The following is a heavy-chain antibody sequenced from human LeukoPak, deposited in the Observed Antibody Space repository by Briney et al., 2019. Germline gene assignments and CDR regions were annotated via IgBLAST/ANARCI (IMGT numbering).Heavy chain of an antibody. J-gene: IGHJ4*02. CDR3: ARGTVLRFLEWAVALDY. V-gene: IGHV3-66*02. CDR1: GFTVSSNY. D-gene: IGHD3-3*01. CDR2: IYSGGST. Sequence: GGSLRLSCAASGFTVSSNYMSWVRQAPGKGLGWVSVIYSGGSTYYADSVKGRFTISRDNSKNTLYLQMNSLRAEDTAVYYCARGTVLRFLEWAVALDYWGQGTLVTVSS.